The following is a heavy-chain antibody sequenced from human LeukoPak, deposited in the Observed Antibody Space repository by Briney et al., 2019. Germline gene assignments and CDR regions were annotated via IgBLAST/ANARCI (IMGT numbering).Heavy chain of an antibody. J-gene: IGHJ3*02. Sequence: GRSLRPSCAAAGFIFSGSAMHWVRHASGKGLGWVGRIRSKANNYATTYAASVKGRFTISRDDSKNTEYLQMNSLKTEDTAVYYCTTRPDNAGTAAFDIWGRGTLVTVSS. V-gene: IGHV3-73*01. CDR2: IRSKANNYAT. D-gene: IGHD1-14*01. CDR3: TTRPDNAGTAAFDI. CDR1: GFIFSGSA.